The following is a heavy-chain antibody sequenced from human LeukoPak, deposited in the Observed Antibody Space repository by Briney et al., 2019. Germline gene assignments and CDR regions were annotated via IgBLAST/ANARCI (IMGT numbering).Heavy chain of an antibody. D-gene: IGHD3-16*01. J-gene: IGHJ4*02. CDR3: ERDYVWGTSDPDY. Sequence: GGSLRLSCAASGFRFSNSWMSWFRQTPRKELEWLGNIKEDGSEKYYLDSMKGRFTISRDNTHSSVFLQMNSLRAEDTAIYYCERDYVWGTSDPDYWGQGTLVTVSS. CDR2: IKEDGSEK. V-gene: IGHV3-7*01. CDR1: GFRFSNSW.